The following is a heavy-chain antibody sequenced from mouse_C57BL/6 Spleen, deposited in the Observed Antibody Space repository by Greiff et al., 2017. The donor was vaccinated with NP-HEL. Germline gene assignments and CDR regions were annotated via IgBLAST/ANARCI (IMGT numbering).Heavy chain of an antibody. D-gene: IGHD1-1*01. CDR2: INPSSGYT. Sequence: QVQLKESGAELAKPGASVKLSCKASGYTFTSYWMHWVKQRPGQGLEWIGYINPSSGYTKYNQKFKDKATLTADKSSSTAYMQLSSLTYEDSAVYYCARGFITTVVATGYFDYWGQGTTLTVSS. J-gene: IGHJ2*01. CDR3: ARGFITTVVATGYFDY. CDR1: GYTFTSYW. V-gene: IGHV1-7*01.